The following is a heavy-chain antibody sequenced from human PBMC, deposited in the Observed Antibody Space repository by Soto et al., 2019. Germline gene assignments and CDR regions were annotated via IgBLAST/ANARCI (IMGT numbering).Heavy chain of an antibody. V-gene: IGHV1-18*01. Sequence: ASVKVSCKTSGYPFISYTLAWVRQAPGQGLEWVGWINAYDGKTNFAQKLQGRVTMTTDTSTSTAYMELRSLRSDDTAVYYCARGNVRHCNNGSCYSPAYYWGQGTLVTVSS. D-gene: IGHD2-15*01. CDR1: GYPFISYT. CDR2: INAYDGKT. J-gene: IGHJ4*02. CDR3: ARGNVRHCNNGSCYSPAYY.